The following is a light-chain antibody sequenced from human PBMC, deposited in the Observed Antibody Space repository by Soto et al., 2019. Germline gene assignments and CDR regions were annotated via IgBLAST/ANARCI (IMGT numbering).Light chain of an antibody. CDR3: QKYNSAHPFT. CDR2: AAS. CDR1: QGISNY. J-gene: IGKJ3*01. V-gene: IGKV1-27*01. Sequence: DIPMTQSPSSLSASVGDRVTITCRASQGISNYLAWYQQKPGKVPKLLIYAASTLQSGVPSRFSGSGSGTDFTLTISSLQPEDVATYYCQKYNSAHPFTFGPGTKVDIK.